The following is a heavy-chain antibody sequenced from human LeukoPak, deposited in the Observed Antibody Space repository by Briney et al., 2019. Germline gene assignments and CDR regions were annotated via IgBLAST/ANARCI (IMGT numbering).Heavy chain of an antibody. CDR1: GGTFSSYA. V-gene: IGHV1-69*05. CDR3: ARGIRSPLFDY. CDR2: IIPIFGTA. D-gene: IGHD3-16*01. Sequence: AASVKVSCKASGGTFSSYAISWVRQAPGQGLEWMGGIIPIFGTANYAQKLQGRVTMTTDTSTSTAFMELRSLRSDDSAVYYCARGIRSPLFDYWGLGTLVTVSP. J-gene: IGHJ4*02.